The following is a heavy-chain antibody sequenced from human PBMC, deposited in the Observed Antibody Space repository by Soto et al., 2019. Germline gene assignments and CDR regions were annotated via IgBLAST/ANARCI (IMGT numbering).Heavy chain of an antibody. J-gene: IGHJ5*01. D-gene: IGHD4-17*01. CDR3: ASGDADYEGSWFDS. Sequence: QVQLVQSGGEVKKPGASVKVSCEASGYSFPDYGITWVRRAPGQGLEWMGWISVYNGYTKYAQNFQGRLTMTTDTSTNTAYMELLSLRSDDTAVYYCASGDADYEGSWFDSWGQGTLVTVSS. CDR2: ISVYNGYT. V-gene: IGHV1-18*01. CDR1: GYSFPDYG.